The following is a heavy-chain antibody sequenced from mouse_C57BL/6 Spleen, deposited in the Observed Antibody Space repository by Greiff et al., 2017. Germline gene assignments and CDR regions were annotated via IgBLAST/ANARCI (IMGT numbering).Heavy chain of an antibody. D-gene: IGHD1-1*01. V-gene: IGHV1-53*01. CDR3: ARGDYYGSSYGGYFDY. CDR1: GYTFTSYW. J-gene: IGHJ2*01. Sequence: QVQLQQSGTELVKPGASVKLSCKASGYTFTSYWMHWVKQRPGQGLEWIGNINPSNGGTNYNEKFKSKATLTVDKSSSTAYMQLSSLTSEDSAVYYCARGDYYGSSYGGYFDYWGQGTTLTVSS. CDR2: INPSNGGT.